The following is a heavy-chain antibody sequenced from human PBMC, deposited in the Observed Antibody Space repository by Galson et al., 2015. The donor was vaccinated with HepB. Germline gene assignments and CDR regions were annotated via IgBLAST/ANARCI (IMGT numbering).Heavy chain of an antibody. CDR1: GFTFSGSA. D-gene: IGHD6-6*01. CDR2: IRSKANSYAT. V-gene: IGHV3-73*01. CDR3: TRHWYLDSSSFPYYYYGMDV. J-gene: IGHJ6*02. Sequence: SLRLSCAASGFTFSGSAMHWVRQASGKGLEWVGRIRSKANSYATAYATSVKGRFTISRDDSKNTAYLQMNSLKTEDTAVYYCTRHWYLDSSSFPYYYYGMDVWGQGTTVTVSS.